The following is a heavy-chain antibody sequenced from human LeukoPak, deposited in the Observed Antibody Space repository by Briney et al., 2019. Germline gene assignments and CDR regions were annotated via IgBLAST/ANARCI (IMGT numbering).Heavy chain of an antibody. D-gene: IGHD3-10*01. CDR3: GRGYGSGTVLV. CDR1: GGSISSYY. V-gene: IGHV4-59*08. J-gene: IGHJ6*03. CDR2: IYYSGST. Sequence: SETLSLTCTVSGGSISSYYWSWIRQPPGKGLEWIGYIYYSGSTNYNPSLKSRVTVSVDTSKNQFSLKLSSVTAADTAVYYCGRGYGSGTVLVWGKGTTVTVSS.